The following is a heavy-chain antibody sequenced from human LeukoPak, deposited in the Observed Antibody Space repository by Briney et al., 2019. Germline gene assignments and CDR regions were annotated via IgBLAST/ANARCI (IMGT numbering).Heavy chain of an antibody. D-gene: IGHD3-22*01. CDR2: ISANNGNT. V-gene: IGHV1-18*01. Sequence: ASVKFSCKASGYTFTSYGISWVRQAPGHGLEWMGWISANNGNTKYAQNPQGRGTMTTDTSTSTAYMELRSLRSDDTAFYYCARGYSDSSGYEYFDYWGRGTLVTVSS. CDR1: GYTFTSYG. J-gene: IGHJ4*02. CDR3: ARGYSDSSGYEYFDY.